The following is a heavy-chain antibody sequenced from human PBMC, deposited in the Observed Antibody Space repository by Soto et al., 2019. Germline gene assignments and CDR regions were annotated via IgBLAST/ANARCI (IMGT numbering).Heavy chain of an antibody. V-gene: IGHV4-31*03. J-gene: IGHJ4*02. Sequence: PSETLSLTCTVSGGSISSGGYYWSWIRQHPGKGLEWIGYIYYSGSTYYNPSLKSRVTISVDTSKNQFSLKLSSVTAADTAVYYCASMITFGGVIAPRFDYWGQGTLVTVSS. D-gene: IGHD3-16*02. CDR3: ASMITFGGVIAPRFDY. CDR2: IYYSGST. CDR1: GGSISSGGYY.